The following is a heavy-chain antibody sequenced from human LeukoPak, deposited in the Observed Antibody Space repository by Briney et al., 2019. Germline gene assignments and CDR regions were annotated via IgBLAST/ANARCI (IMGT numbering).Heavy chain of an antibody. Sequence: ASVKVSCKASGYTFTSYGISWVRQAPGQGLEWMGWMNPNSGNTGYAQKFQGRVTMTRNTSISTAYMELSSLRSEDTAVYYCARGFYDSSGYPLVLYYYYYGMDVWGQGTTVTVSS. CDR3: ARGFYDSSGYPLVLYYYYYGMDV. D-gene: IGHD3-22*01. CDR1: GYTFTSYG. CDR2: MNPNSGNT. J-gene: IGHJ6*02. V-gene: IGHV1-8*02.